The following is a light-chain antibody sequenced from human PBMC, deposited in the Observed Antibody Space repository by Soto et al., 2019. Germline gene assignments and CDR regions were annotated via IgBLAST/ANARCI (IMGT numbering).Light chain of an antibody. V-gene: IGKV3D-7*01. CDR2: CAS. Sequence: PGERVTLSCRASQSVSSSYLTWYQQKPGQAPRLLIYCASTRATSIPARFSGSGSGTDFTLTISSLQPEDFAVYYCQQDYNLPWTFGQGTKVDIK. J-gene: IGKJ1*01. CDR1: QSVSSSY. CDR3: QQDYNLPWT.